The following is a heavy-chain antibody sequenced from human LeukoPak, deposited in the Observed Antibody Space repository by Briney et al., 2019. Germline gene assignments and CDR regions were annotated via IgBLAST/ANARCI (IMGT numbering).Heavy chain of an antibody. CDR2: IYYSGST. V-gene: IGHV4-39*01. CDR3: ARHSLYSSGYAFDI. CDR1: GGSISSSSYY. Sequence: PSETLSLTCTVSGGSISSSSYYWGWIRQPQGKGLEWIGSIYYSGSTYYNPSLKSRVTISVDTSKNQFSLKLSSVTAADTAVYYCARHSLYSSGYAFDIWGQGTMVTVSS. J-gene: IGHJ3*02. D-gene: IGHD6-19*01.